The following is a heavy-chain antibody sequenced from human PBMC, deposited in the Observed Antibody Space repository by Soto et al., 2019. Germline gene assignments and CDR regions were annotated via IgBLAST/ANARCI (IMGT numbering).Heavy chain of an antibody. D-gene: IGHD6-13*01. CDR2: ISYDGSNK. Sequence: GGSLRLSCAASGFTFSSYAMHWVRQAPGKGLEWVAVISYDGSNKYYADSVKGRFTISRDNSKNTLYLQMNSLRAEDTAVYYCARDRRSSSWYGGGYYYYGMDVWGQGTTVTVSS. J-gene: IGHJ6*02. V-gene: IGHV3-30-3*01. CDR1: GFTFSSYA. CDR3: ARDRRSSSWYGGGYYYYGMDV.